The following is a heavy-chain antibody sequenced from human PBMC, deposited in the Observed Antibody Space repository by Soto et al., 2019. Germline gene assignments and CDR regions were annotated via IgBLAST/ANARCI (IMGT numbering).Heavy chain of an antibody. CDR2: IYPGDSDT. V-gene: IGHV5-51*01. CDR3: ARDAYDSSGYYLGYYGMDV. CDR1: GYSFTSYW. Sequence: GESLKISCKGSGYSFTSYWIGWVRQMPGKGLEWMGIIYPGDSDTRYSPSFQGQVTISADKSISTAYLQWSSLKASDTAMYYCARDAYDSSGYYLGYYGMDVWGQGTTVTVSS. D-gene: IGHD3-22*01. J-gene: IGHJ6*02.